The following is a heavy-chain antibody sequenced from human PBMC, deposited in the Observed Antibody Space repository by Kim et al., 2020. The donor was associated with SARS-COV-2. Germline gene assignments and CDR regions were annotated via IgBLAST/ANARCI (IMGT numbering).Heavy chain of an antibody. J-gene: IGHJ6*02. CDR3: GRDLNYYYGMDV. V-gene: IGHV3-30*01. CDR2: K. Sequence: KNSANSLKGRFTNSRDNSKNTLDLQMNSLRAEDTAVYYCGRDLNYYYGMDVWGQGTTVTVAS.